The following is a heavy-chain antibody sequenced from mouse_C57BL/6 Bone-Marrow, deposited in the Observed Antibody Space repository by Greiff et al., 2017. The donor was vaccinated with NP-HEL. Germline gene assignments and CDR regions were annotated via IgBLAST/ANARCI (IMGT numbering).Heavy chain of an antibody. CDR2: IDPNSGGT. J-gene: IGHJ2*01. CDR3: ARYNYGSSSFDY. CDR1: GYTFTSYF. Sequence: QVQLQQPGAELVKPGASVKLSCKASGYTFTSYFMHWVKQRPGPGLEWIGRIDPNSGGTKYNEKFKSKATLTVDKPSSTAYMQLNSLTSEDAAVYYYARYNYGSSSFDYWGQGTTLTVSS. V-gene: IGHV1-72*01. D-gene: IGHD1-1*01.